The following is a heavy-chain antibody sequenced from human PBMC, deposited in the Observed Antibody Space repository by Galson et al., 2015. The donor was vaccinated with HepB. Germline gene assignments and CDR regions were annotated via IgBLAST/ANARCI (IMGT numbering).Heavy chain of an antibody. CDR3: ARDRTPSSSWYLGYYGMDV. J-gene: IGHJ6*02. CDR1: GFTFSSYA. D-gene: IGHD6-13*01. CDR2: ISYDGSNK. Sequence: SLRLSCAASGFTFSSYAMHWVRQAPGRGLEWVAVISYDGSNKYYADSVKGRFTISRDNSKNTLYLQMNSLRAEDTAVYYCARDRTPSSSWYLGYYGMDVWGQGTTVTVSS. V-gene: IGHV3-30*04.